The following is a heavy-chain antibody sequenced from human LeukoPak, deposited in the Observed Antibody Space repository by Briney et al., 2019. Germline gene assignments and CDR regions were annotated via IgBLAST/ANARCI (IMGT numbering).Heavy chain of an antibody. V-gene: IGHV3-73*01. CDR2: IKTKADNYAT. D-gene: IGHD6-25*01. CDR1: GLTFSVSA. Sequence: GESLRLSCSASGLTFSVSAIHWVRQASGKGLEWVGRIKTKADNYATAYAASVKGRFTISRDDSTNTAYLQMNSLKTEDTAVYYCTHPAYYYNVDVWGKGTTVTVSS. CDR3: THPAYYYNVDV. J-gene: IGHJ6*04.